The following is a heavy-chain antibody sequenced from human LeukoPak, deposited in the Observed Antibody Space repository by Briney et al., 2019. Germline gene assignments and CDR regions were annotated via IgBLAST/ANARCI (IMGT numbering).Heavy chain of an antibody. J-gene: IGHJ4*02. CDR2: IYHSGST. CDR1: GYSISSGYY. D-gene: IGHD3-10*01. V-gene: IGHV4-38-2*02. Sequence: SETLSLTCAVSGYSISSGYYWGWIRQPPGEGLEWIGSIYHSGSTYYNPSLKSRVTISVDTSKNQFSLKLSSVAAADTAVYYCARDWETYYYGSGSYRYFDYWGQGTLVTVSS. CDR3: ARDWETYYYGSGSYRYFDY.